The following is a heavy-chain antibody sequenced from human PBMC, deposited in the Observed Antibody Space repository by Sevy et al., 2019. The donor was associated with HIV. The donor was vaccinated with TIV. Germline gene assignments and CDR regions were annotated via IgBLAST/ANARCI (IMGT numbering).Heavy chain of an antibody. Sequence: GGSLRLSCAASGFTFSDYYMSWVRQAPGKGLEWVSYISSSGSTIYYADSVKGRFTISRDNAKNSQYLKMNSLRAEDTAVYYCARDPTYYDFWSGYYTGWFDPWGQGTLVTVSS. J-gene: IGHJ5*02. CDR2: ISSSGSTI. CDR1: GFTFSDYY. V-gene: IGHV3-11*01. D-gene: IGHD3-3*01. CDR3: ARDPTYYDFWSGYYTGWFDP.